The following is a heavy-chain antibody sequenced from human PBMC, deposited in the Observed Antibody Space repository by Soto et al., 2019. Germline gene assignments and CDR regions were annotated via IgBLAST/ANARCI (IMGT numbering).Heavy chain of an antibody. D-gene: IGHD2-15*01. V-gene: IGHV4-59*01. J-gene: IGHJ6*02. Sequence: LTCTVSGGSISSYYWSWIRQPPGKGLEWIGYIYYSGSTNYNPSLKSRVTISVDTSKNQFSLKLSSVTAADTAVYYCARQGGGKDYYYYYGMDVWGQGTTVTVSS. CDR3: ARQGGGKDYYYYYGMDV. CDR1: GGSISSYY. CDR2: IYYSGST.